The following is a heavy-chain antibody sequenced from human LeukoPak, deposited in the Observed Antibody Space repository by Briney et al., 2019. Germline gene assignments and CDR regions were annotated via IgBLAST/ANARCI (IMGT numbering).Heavy chain of an antibody. J-gene: IGHJ4*02. Sequence: GMSLRLSCAASGFTFSTYGMHWVRQAPGKGLEWVAVISYDGSKTFYADSVKGRFTISRDNSKNTLYLQMNSLRAEDTALYYCARTMYITGSSDFDYWGQGTLVTVSS. CDR3: ARTMYITGSSDFDY. CDR2: ISYDGSKT. CDR1: GFTFSTYG. D-gene: IGHD1-26*01. V-gene: IGHV3-30*03.